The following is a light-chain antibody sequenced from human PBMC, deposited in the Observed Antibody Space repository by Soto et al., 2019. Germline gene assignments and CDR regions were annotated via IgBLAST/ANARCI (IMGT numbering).Light chain of an antibody. CDR1: QSISSW. V-gene: IGKV1-5*03. CDR2: KAS. J-gene: IGKJ5*01. CDR3: QQYNGFST. Sequence: DIQMTQSPSTLSASVGDRVTITCRASQSISSWLAWYQQKPGKAPKLLISKASSLQSGVPSRFSGSGSGTEFTLTITSLQPDDFATYYCQQYNGFSTFGQGTRLEIK.